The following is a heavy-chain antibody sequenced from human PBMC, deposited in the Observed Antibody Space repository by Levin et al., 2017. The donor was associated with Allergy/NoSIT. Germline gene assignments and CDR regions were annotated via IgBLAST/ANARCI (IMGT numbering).Heavy chain of an antibody. V-gene: IGHV1-46*01. CDR1: GYTFTSYY. D-gene: IGHD6-19*01. Sequence: ASVKVSCKASGYTFTSYYMHWVRQAPGQGLEWMGIINPSGGSTSYAQKFQGRVTMTRDTSTSTVYMELSSLRSEDTAVYYCARDAPGGSSGTNYYYYGMDVWGQGTTVTVSS. CDR3: ARDAPGGSSGTNYYYYGMDV. CDR2: INPSGGST. J-gene: IGHJ6*02.